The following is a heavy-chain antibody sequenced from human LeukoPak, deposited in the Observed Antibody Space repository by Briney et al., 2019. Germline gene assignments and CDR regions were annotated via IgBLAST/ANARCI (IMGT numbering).Heavy chain of an antibody. Sequence: GGSLRLSCAASGVTFSDFAMSWVRQAPGKGLEWVSAISESGDTTFYADSVKGRFTISRDNSKNTLYLQMNSLRAEDTAVYYCAKTTPGYDYWGQGTLVTVSS. CDR1: GVTFSDFA. D-gene: IGHD1-1*01. V-gene: IGHV3-23*01. CDR2: ISESGDTT. J-gene: IGHJ4*02. CDR3: AKTTPGYDY.